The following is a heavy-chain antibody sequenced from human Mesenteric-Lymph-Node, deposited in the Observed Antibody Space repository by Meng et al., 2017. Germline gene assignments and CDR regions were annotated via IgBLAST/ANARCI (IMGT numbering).Heavy chain of an antibody. D-gene: IGHD4-17*01. CDR2: IYYSGST. J-gene: IGHJ5*02. CDR1: GGSISSGGFY. V-gene: IGHV4-31*03. Sequence: QVRLRESVPGLVKPSQTLSLTYTVSGGSISSGGFYWSWIRQHPGKGLEWIGYIYYSGSTYYNPSLRSRVAISIDTSKNQFSLKLTSVTAADTAVYFCARTNYGDYNWFNPWGQGTLVTVSS. CDR3: ARTNYGDYNWFNP.